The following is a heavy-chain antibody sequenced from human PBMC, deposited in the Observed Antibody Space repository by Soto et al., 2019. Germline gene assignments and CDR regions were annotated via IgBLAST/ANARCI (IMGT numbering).Heavy chain of an antibody. Sequence: SVKVSCTASGGTFSSYAISWVRQAPGQGLEWMGGIIPVFGTANYAQKFQGRVTITADESTSTAYMELSSLRSEDTAVYYCARDQGLGIQLGTFDYWGQGTLVTVSS. J-gene: IGHJ4*02. V-gene: IGHV1-69*13. D-gene: IGHD5-18*01. CDR2: IIPVFGTA. CDR3: ARDQGLGIQLGTFDY. CDR1: GGTFSSYA.